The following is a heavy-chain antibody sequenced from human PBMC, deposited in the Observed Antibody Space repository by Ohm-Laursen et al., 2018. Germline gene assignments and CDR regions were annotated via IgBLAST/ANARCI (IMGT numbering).Heavy chain of an antibody. Sequence: SLRLSCAASGFTFSSYWMTWVRHPPGKGLEWVARIKVDGSEKYYVDSVKGRFTISRDDAKNSLYLQMSSLRAEDTAVYYCARFGVNHGMDVWGQGTTVTVSS. D-gene: IGHD3-16*01. V-gene: IGHV3-7*01. J-gene: IGHJ6*02. CDR1: GFTFSSYW. CDR2: IKVDGSEK. CDR3: ARFGVNHGMDV.